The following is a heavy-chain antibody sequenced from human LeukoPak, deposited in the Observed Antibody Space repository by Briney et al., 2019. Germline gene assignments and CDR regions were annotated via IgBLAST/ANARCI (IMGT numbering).Heavy chain of an antibody. D-gene: IGHD1-26*01. CDR3: ARGAQWVIDY. Sequence: GGSLRLSCAASGFTLSDYEVNWVRQAPGQGVEWVAYISTSGSTTHYADSVKGRFTISRDNAKNSLFLQMNSLRAEDTAVYYCARGAQWVIDYWGQGTLVTVSS. CDR1: GFTLSDYE. J-gene: IGHJ4*02. V-gene: IGHV3-48*03. CDR2: ISTSGSTT.